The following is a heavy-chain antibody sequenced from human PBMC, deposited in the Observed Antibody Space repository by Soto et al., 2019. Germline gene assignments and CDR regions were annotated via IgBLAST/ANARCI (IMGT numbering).Heavy chain of an antibody. D-gene: IGHD6-13*01. CDR2: IYYSGST. CDR3: ARIGRRRSHRAAAGDYYYYGMDV. J-gene: IGHJ6*02. V-gene: IGHV4-31*03. Sequence: PSETLSLTCTVSGGSISSGGYYWSWIRQHPGKGLEWIGYIYYSGSTYYNPSLKSRVTISVDTSKNQFSLKLSSVTAADTAVYYCARIGRRRSHRAAAGDYYYYGMDVWGQGTTVTVSS. CDR1: GGSISSGGYY.